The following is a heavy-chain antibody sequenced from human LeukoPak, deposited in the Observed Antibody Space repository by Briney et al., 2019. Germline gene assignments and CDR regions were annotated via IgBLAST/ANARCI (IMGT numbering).Heavy chain of an antibody. D-gene: IGHD2-2*01. Sequence: SSETLSLTCAVYGGSFSGYYWSWIRQPPGKGLEWIGEINHSGSTNYNPSLKSRVTISVDTSKNQFSLKLSSVTAADTAVYYCARVIRCSSTSCLRYYYYYGMDVWGQGTTVTVSS. CDR2: INHSGST. V-gene: IGHV4-34*01. CDR3: ARVIRCSSTSCLRYYYYYGMDV. CDR1: GGSFSGYY. J-gene: IGHJ6*02.